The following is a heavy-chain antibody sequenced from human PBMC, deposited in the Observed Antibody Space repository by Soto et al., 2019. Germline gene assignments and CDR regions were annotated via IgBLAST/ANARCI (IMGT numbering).Heavy chain of an antibody. V-gene: IGHV3-30*18. CDR2: ISYDGSYK. Sequence: QVQLVESGGGVVQPGRSLRLSCAASGFTFSSYGMHWVRQAPGKGLEWVAVISYDGSYKYYADSGKGRFTISRDNSKNTRYRQMNSLRAEDATVYDCAKWNEGFDYWGQGTLVTVSP. D-gene: IGHD1-1*01. CDR1: GFTFSSYG. J-gene: IGHJ4*02. CDR3: AKWNEGFDY.